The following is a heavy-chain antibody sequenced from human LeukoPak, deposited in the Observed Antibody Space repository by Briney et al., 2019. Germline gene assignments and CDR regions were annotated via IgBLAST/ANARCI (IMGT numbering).Heavy chain of an antibody. J-gene: IGHJ6*03. CDR1: GFTFSNYA. CDR3: AKHWSYCSTTSCFFNYYYYYMDV. CDR2: ILHDGSNK. D-gene: IGHD2-2*01. Sequence: GGSLRLSCAASGFTFSNYAMHWVRQAPGKGLEWVAVILHDGSNKYADSVKGRFTISRDNSKNTLYLQMNNLRAEDTAAYFCAKHWSYCSTTSCFFNYYYYYMDVWGKGTTVTVSS. V-gene: IGHV3-30*04.